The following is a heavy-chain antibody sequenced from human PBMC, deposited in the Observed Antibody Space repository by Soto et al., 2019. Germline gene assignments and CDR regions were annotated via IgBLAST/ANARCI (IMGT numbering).Heavy chain of an antibody. CDR1: GFTFSSYS. Sequence: EVQLVESGGGLVQPGGSLRLSCAASGFTFSSYSMNWVRQAPGKGLEWVSYISSSSSTIYYADSVKGRFTISRDNAKNSLYLQTNSLRDEATAVYYCARGWGLAAAVEDYWGQGTLVTVSS. V-gene: IGHV3-48*02. D-gene: IGHD6-13*01. J-gene: IGHJ4*02. CDR2: ISSSSSTI. CDR3: ARGWGLAAAVEDY.